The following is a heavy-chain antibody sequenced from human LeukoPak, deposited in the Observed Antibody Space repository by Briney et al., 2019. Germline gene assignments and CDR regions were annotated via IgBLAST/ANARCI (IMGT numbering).Heavy chain of an antibody. CDR1: GGSISSDY. V-gene: IGHV4-59*08. CDR2: IYYSGTT. J-gene: IGHJ6*03. Sequence: TSETLSLTCPVSGGSISSDYWSWVRQSPGKGLEWIGYIYYSGTTNYSPSLKGRVTISVDTSRNQFSLKLSSVTAADTAVYYCARHLTHSGSYLGVVVDYMDVWGKGTTVTVSS. CDR3: ARHLTHSGSYLGVVVDYMDV. D-gene: IGHD1-26*01.